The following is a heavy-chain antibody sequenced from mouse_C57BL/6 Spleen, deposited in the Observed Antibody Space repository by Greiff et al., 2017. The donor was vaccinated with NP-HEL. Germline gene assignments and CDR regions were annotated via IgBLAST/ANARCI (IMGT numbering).Heavy chain of an antibody. Sequence: EVQLQQSGTVLARPGASVKMSCKTSGYTFTSYWMHWVKQRPGQGLEWIGAIYPGNSDTSYNQKFKGKAKLTAVTSASTAYMELSSLTNEDSAVYYCTSYYYSHFDYWGQGTTLTVSS. J-gene: IGHJ2*01. CDR1: GYTFTSYW. V-gene: IGHV1-5*01. D-gene: IGHD1-1*01. CDR2: IYPGNSDT. CDR3: TSYYYSHFDY.